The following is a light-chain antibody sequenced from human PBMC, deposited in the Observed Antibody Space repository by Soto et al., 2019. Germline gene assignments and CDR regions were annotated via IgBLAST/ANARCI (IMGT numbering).Light chain of an antibody. CDR1: QSVSSSY. J-gene: IGKJ1*01. Sequence: EIVLTQSPGTLSLSPWERATLSCRASQSVSSSYLAWYQQKPGQAPRLLIYGASSRATGIPDRFSGSGSGTDFTLTISRLEPEDFAVYYCQQYGSSGRFGQGTKVDIK. V-gene: IGKV3-20*01. CDR2: GAS. CDR3: QQYGSSGR.